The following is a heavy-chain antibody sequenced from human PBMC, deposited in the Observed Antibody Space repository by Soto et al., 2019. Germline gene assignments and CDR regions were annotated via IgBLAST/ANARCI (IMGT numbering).Heavy chain of an antibody. CDR3: ARHKITARLDY. Sequence: QVQLQQWGAGLLKPSETLSLTSAVYGGSFSGYYWTWIRQPPRTGLEWNGEINHSGSTNYNPSLKRRVTISLDTSKTQLPLKPTSVTAADTAVYYCARHKITARLDYWGQGTLVTVSS. CDR1: GGSFSGYY. D-gene: IGHD3-10*01. V-gene: IGHV4-34*01. CDR2: INHSGST. J-gene: IGHJ4*02.